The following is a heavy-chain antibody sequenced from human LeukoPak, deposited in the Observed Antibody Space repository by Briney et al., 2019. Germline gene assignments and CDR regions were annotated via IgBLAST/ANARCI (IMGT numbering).Heavy chain of an antibody. D-gene: IGHD3-9*01. J-gene: IGHJ5*02. CDR3: ARGQTGILTGYVPMSIGWFDP. CDR1: GGSISSYY. Sequence: SETLSLTCTVSGGSISSYYWSWIRQPAGKGLEWIGRIYTSGSTNYNPSLKSRVTMSVDTSKNQFSLKLSSVTAADTAVYYCARGQTGILTGYVPMSIGWFDPWGQGTLVTVSS. V-gene: IGHV4-4*07. CDR2: IYTSGST.